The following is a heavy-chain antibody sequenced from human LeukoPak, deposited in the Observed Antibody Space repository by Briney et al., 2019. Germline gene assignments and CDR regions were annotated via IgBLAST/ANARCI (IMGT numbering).Heavy chain of an antibody. CDR1: GFTFSSYN. CDR2: ISSSSSYI. Sequence: GGSLRLSCAASGFTFSSYNINWVRQAPGKGLEWVSSISSSSSYIYYADSVKGRFTISRDNAKYSLYLQMNSLRAEDTAVYYCATERGYTYNFDYWGQGTLVTVSS. D-gene: IGHD5-18*01. CDR3: ATERGYTYNFDY. V-gene: IGHV3-21*01. J-gene: IGHJ4*02.